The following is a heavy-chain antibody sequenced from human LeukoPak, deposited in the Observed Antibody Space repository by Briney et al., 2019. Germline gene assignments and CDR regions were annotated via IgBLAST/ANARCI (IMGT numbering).Heavy chain of an antibody. D-gene: IGHD1-1*01. CDR1: GGSLSGYY. CDR3: ARGRSGYYYYYGMDV. V-gene: IGHV4-34*01. CDR2: INHSGST. Sequence: SETLSLTCAVYGGSLSGYYWSWIRQPPGKGLEWIGEINHSGSTNYNPSLKSRVTISVDTSKNQFSLKLSSVTAADTAVYYCARGRSGYYYYYGMDVWGQGTTVTVSS. J-gene: IGHJ6*02.